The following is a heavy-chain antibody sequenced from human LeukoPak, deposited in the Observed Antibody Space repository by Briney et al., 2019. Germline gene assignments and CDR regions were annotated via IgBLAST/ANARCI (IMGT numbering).Heavy chain of an antibody. CDR3: AKDLDYDPDFDY. J-gene: IGHJ4*02. CDR2: ISGSGGST. V-gene: IGHV3-23*01. D-gene: IGHD3/OR15-3a*01. CDR1: GFTFSSYS. Sequence: GGSLRLSCAASGFTFSSYSMNWVRQAPGKGLEWVSAISGSGGSTYYADSVKGRFTISRDNSKNTLYLQMNSLRAEDTAVYYCAKDLDYDPDFDYWGQGTLVTVSS.